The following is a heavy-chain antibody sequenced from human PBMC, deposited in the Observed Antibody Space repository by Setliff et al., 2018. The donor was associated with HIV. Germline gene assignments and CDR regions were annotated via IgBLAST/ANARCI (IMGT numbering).Heavy chain of an antibody. Sequence: PSETLSLTCAVSGYSISSGYYWGWIRQPPGKGLEWIGSIYHSGSTYYNPSLKSRVTISVDTSKNQFSLKLSSVTAADTAVYYCARIAGVSSSWPPEYFQHWGQGTLVTVSS. CDR1: GYSISSGYY. J-gene: IGHJ1*01. CDR3: ARIAGVSSSWPPEYFQH. D-gene: IGHD6-13*01. V-gene: IGHV4-38-2*01. CDR2: IYHSGST.